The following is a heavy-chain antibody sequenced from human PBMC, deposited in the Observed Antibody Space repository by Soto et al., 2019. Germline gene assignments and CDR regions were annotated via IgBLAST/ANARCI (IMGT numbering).Heavy chain of an antibody. CDR2: IYYSGGT. D-gene: IGHD3-9*01. CDR3: ARGIDDILTGYLLQ. V-gene: IGHV4-31*03. CDR1: GGSISSGGYY. Sequence: SETLSLTCTVSGGSISSGGYYWSWIRQHPGKGLEWIGYIYYSGGTYYNPSLKSRVTTSVDTSKNQFSLKLSSVTAADTAVYYCARGIDDILTGYLLQWGQGTLVTVSS. J-gene: IGHJ4*02.